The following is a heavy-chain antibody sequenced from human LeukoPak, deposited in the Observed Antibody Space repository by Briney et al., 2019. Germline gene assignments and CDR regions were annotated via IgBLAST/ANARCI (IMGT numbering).Heavy chain of an antibody. Sequence: GGSLRLSCAASGFPFNAYWMTWVRQAPGKGLEFVAGLKYDGTMESYVDSVNGRSSISRDNAKNSLYLQMNSLRVDDTAVYYCARDLNWPGPWGQGTLVTVSS. V-gene: IGHV3-7*03. CDR2: LKYDGTME. J-gene: IGHJ5*02. CDR3: ARDLNWPGP. CDR1: GFPFNAYW. D-gene: IGHD5-24*01.